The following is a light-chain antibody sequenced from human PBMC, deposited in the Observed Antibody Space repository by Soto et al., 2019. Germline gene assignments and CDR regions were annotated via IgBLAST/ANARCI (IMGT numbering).Light chain of an antibody. V-gene: IGLV2-14*01. CDR2: DVS. Sequence: QSALTQPASVSGSPGQSITISCTGTSSDVGGYNYVSWYQQHPGKAPKLMIYDVSNRPSGVSNRLSGSKSGNTASLTISRLQAEDEADYYCSSYTSSRTRVFGTGTKLTVL. CDR1: SSDVGGYNY. CDR3: SSYTSSRTRV. J-gene: IGLJ1*01.